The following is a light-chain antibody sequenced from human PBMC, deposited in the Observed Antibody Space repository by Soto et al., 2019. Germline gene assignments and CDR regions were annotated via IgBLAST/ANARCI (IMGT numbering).Light chain of an antibody. J-gene: IGKJ1*01. CDR1: QSVGGN. V-gene: IGKV3-15*01. CDR3: QQYGSSGT. CDR2: GAS. Sequence: EMVMSQSPATLSVSPGERATLSCRASQSVGGNLAWYQQKPGQAPRLLIFGASSRATGIPARFSGSGSGTDFTLTISSLEPEDFAVYYCQQYGSSGTFGQGTKVDIK.